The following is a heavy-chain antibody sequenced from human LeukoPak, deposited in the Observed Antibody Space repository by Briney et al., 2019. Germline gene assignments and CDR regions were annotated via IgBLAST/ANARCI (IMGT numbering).Heavy chain of an antibody. D-gene: IGHD2-2*01. Sequence: ASGKVSCNSSGATFTIYGISWVRHRPGQGFELMGRIIPSRGVANYAQEVPGRVTITVDKSNSKDYMELSSMRSEDTAVYYCATDRWRGYCSSTSCRDWYFDLWGRGTLVTVSS. CDR1: GATFTIYG. J-gene: IGHJ2*01. CDR3: ATDRWRGYCSSTSCRDWYFDL. V-gene: IGHV1-69*04. CDR2: IIPSRGVA.